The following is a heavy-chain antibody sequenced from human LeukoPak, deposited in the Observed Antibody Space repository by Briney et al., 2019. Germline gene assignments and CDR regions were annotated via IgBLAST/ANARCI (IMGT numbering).Heavy chain of an antibody. CDR3: ARGRDGYNYHFDY. J-gene: IGHJ4*02. D-gene: IGHD5-24*01. CDR1: GGSISSGGYY. CDR2: IYYSGST. Sequence: SETLSLTCTVSGGSISSGGYYWRWLRQHPGKGLEWIGYIYYSGSTYYNPSLKSRVTISVDTSKNQFSLKLSSVTAADTAVYYCARGRDGYNYHFDYWGQGTLVTVSS. V-gene: IGHV4-31*03.